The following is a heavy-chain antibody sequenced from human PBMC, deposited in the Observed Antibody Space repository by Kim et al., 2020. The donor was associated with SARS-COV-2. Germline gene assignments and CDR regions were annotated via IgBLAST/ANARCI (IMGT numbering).Heavy chain of an antibody. Sequence: YAQKSQGRVTMTRDTSTRTVDMELSSLRSEDTALYYCARVYGTLTTGYFDYWGQGTLVTVSS. CDR3: ARVYGTLTTGYFDY. D-gene: IGHD4-17*01. V-gene: IGHV1-46*01. J-gene: IGHJ4*01.